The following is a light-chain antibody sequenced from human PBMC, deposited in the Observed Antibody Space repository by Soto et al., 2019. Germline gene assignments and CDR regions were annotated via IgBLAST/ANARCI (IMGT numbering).Light chain of an antibody. V-gene: IGKV1-5*01. Sequence: DIQMTQSPSTLSASVGDRVTITCRASQSIGSSLAWYPQKPGKGPKLLTYDAPTLESGVPSRFSGRGFGTDFALKISSPQPDEFADFDCQQYNSYGTFGQGTKLESK. CDR1: QSIGSS. CDR2: DAP. CDR3: QQYNSYGT. J-gene: IGKJ2*01.